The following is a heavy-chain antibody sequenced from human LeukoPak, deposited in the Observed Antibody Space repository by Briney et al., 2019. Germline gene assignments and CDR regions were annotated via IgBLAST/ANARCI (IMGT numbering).Heavy chain of an antibody. J-gene: IGHJ4*02. Sequence: GGSLRLSCAASGFAFSSYWMLWVRQAPGKGLVWVSRVNGDGSSTTYADSVKGRFTISRDNDKNILYLQMNSLRVEDTATYYCARSQFDYWGQGILVAVSS. CDR2: VNGDGSST. CDR3: ARSQFDY. V-gene: IGHV3-74*01. CDR1: GFAFSSYW.